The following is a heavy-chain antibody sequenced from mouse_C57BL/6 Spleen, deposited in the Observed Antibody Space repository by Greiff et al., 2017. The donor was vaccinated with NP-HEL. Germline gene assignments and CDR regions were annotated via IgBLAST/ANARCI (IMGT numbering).Heavy chain of an antibody. D-gene: IGHD1-1*01. CDR1: GYTFTSYW. CDR2: IDPSDSET. Sequence: VQLQQPGAELVRPGSSVKLSCKASGYTFTSYWMHWVKQRPIQGLEWIGNIDPSDSETHYNQKFKDKATLTVDKSSSTAYMQLSSLTSEDSAVYYCARETVVARGYFDVWGTGTTVTVSS. CDR3: ARETVVARGYFDV. J-gene: IGHJ1*03. V-gene: IGHV1-52*01.